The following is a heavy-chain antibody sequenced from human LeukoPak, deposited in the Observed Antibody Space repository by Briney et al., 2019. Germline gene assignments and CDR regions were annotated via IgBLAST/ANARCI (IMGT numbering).Heavy chain of an antibody. CDR1: GYTSTVYY. V-gene: IGHV1-2*02. CDR2: IDPNSGGK. Sequence: ASAKVSCKPSGYTSTVYYMHWVRHAPGQGLEWMGWIDPNSGGKNYAQKFQGRVTMTRDTSISTAYMEMSGLRSDDTAVYYCARPGDNGGCFLWGQGTMVTVSS. CDR3: ARPGDNGGCFL. D-gene: IGHD6-19*01. J-gene: IGHJ1*01.